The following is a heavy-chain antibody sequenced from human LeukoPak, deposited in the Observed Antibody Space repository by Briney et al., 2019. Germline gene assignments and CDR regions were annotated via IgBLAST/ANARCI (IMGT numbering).Heavy chain of an antibody. CDR3: ARDRSSGWFGSFDY. V-gene: IGHV4-59*01. CDR2: IYYSGST. CDR1: GGSISSYY. J-gene: IGHJ4*02. Sequence: PSETLSLTCTVSGGSISSYYWSWIRQPPGKGLEWIGFIYYSGSTKYNPSLESRVTISVDTSKNQFSLKLTSVTPADTAVYYCARDRSSGWFGSFDYWGQGLLVTVSS. D-gene: IGHD6-19*01.